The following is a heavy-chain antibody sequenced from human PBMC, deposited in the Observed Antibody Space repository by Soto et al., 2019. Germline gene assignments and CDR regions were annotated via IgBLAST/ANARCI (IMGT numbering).Heavy chain of an antibody. J-gene: IGHJ4*02. CDR1: GGTFSSYA. CDR3: ARELTGTLTNSVFDY. V-gene: IGHV1-69*06. D-gene: IGHD7-27*01. Sequence: QVQLVQSGAEVKKPGSSVKVSCKASGGTFSSYAISWVRQAPGQGLEWMGGIIPIFGTANYAQKFQGRVTITADKPTSTAYMELSSLRSEDTAVYYCARELTGTLTNSVFDYWGQGTLVTVSS. CDR2: IIPIFGTA.